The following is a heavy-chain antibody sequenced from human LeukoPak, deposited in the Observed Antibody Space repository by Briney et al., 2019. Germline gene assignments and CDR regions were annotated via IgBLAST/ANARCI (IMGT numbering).Heavy chain of an antibody. CDR3: ARVRVYFDY. CDR2: IIPIFGTA. Sequence: ASVKVSCKASGGTFSSYAISWVRQAPGQGLEWMGGIIPIFGTANYAQKFQGRVTMTRDTSTSTVYMELSSLRSEDTAVYYCARVRVYFDYWGQGTLVTVSS. CDR1: GGTFSSYA. V-gene: IGHV1-69*05. J-gene: IGHJ4*02.